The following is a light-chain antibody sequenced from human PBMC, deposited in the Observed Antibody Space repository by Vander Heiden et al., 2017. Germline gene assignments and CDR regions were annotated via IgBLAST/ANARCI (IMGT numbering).Light chain of an antibody. Sequence: SYALAQPVSVSVAPGQTASIPCGGKNIGSKNVHWYQQKPGQAPVLVIYRDTLRPSGIPERLSGSNTGNTATLTISRAQVEDEADYYCQVWDSNTVLFGGGTKLTVL. CDR1: NIGSKN. J-gene: IGLJ2*01. CDR2: RDT. CDR3: QVWDSNTVL. V-gene: IGLV3-9*01.